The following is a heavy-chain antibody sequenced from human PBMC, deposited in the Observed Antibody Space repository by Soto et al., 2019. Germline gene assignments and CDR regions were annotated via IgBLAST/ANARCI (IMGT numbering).Heavy chain of an antibody. CDR1: GFTFRSHR. Sequence: EVQLVESGGGLVQPGGSLRVSFAASGFTFRSHRIHWVRQAPGKGLEWVSRIDTDGGGTGYADSVKGRFTISTDNAKNTVYLQMNGLRAEDTAVYYCATVFDLWGQGTLVTVSS. J-gene: IGHJ5*02. CDR3: ATVFDL. CDR2: IDTDGGGT. V-gene: IGHV3-74*01.